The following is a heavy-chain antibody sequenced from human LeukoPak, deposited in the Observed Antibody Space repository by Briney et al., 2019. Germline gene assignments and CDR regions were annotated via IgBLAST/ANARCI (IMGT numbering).Heavy chain of an antibody. CDR2: IIPIFGTA. CDR3: ARVDTGDYSSPYYYMDV. Sequence: SVKVSCKASGGTLSSYATSWVRQAPGQGLEWMGGIIPIFGTANYAQKFQGRVTITADESTSTAYMELSSLRSEDTAVYYCARVDTGDYSSPYYYMDVWGKGTTVTVSS. J-gene: IGHJ6*03. CDR1: GGTLSSYA. D-gene: IGHD4-11*01. V-gene: IGHV1-69*13.